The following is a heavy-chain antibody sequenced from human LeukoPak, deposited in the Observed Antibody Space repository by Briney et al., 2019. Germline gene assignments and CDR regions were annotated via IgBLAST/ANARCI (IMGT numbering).Heavy chain of an antibody. CDR2: IIPIFGTA. CDR3: ARDLTDGTTRWAFDI. D-gene: IGHD1/OR15-1a*01. J-gene: IGHJ3*02. CDR1: GYTFTGYY. V-gene: IGHV1-69*05. Sequence: ASVKVSCKASGYTFTGYYMHWVRQAPGQGLEWMGRIIPIFGTANYAQKFQGRVTITTDESTSTAYMELSSLRSEDTAVYYCARDLTDGTTRWAFDIWGQGTMVTVSS.